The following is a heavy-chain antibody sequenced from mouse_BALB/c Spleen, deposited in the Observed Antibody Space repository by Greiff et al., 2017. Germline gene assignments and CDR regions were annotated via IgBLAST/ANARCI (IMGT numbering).Heavy chain of an antibody. CDR1: GYTFTSYW. CDR2: INPSTGYT. V-gene: IGHV1-7*01. J-gene: IGHJ2*01. Sequence: QVQLQQSGAELAKPGASVKLSCKASGYTFTSYWMHWVKQRPGQGLEWIGYINPSTGYTEYNQKFKDKATLTADKSSSTAYMQLSSLTSEDSAVYYCARSYYRYDYFDYWGQGTTVTVSS. CDR3: ARSYYRYDYFDY. D-gene: IGHD2-14*01.